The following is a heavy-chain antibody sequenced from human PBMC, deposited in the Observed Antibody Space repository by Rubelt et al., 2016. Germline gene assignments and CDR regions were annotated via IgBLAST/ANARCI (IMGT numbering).Heavy chain of an antibody. CDR2: IYYSGST. CDR3: ARPGVGSGTYLHAFDI. J-gene: IGHJ3*02. CDR1: GGSISSTSYY. Sequence: QLQLQESGPGLVKPSETMSLTCTVSGGSISSTSYYWGWIRQPPGKGLEWIGSIYYSGSTDYNSSLKSRVTMSVDTSKNQFSLRLTSVTAADTAVYYCARPGVGSGTYLHAFDIWGQGTMVTVSS. V-gene: IGHV4-39*01. D-gene: IGHD1-26*01.